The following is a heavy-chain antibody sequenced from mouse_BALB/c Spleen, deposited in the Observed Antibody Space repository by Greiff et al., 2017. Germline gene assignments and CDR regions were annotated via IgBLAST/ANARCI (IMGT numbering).Heavy chain of an antibody. CDR1: GFTFSSFG. D-gene: IGHD4-1*01. Sequence: DVKLVESGGGLVQPGGSRKLSCAASGFTFSSFGMHWVRQAPEKGLEWVAYISSGSSTIYYADTVKGRFTISRDNPKNTLFLQMTSLRSEDTAMYYCARNNWDEGYAMDYWGQGTSVTVSS. V-gene: IGHV5-17*02. CDR2: ISSGSSTI. J-gene: IGHJ4*01. CDR3: ARNNWDEGYAMDY.